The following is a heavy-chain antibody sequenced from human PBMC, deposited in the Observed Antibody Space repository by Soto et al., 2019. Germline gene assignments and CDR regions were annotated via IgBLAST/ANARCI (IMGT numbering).Heavy chain of an antibody. CDR3: ARCPSSISCSGFRAAV. J-gene: IGHJ6*04. CDR2: INAGDGDT. D-gene: IGHD2-2*01. Sequence: ASVKVSCKTSGHTFTIYSIHWVRQAPGQRLEWMGCINAGDGDTKYSQNFQGRVTITRDTSATTADMELSSLTSEDTAVYYCARCPSSISCSGFRAAVWGKGTTVTVSS. V-gene: IGHV1-3*01. CDR1: GHTFTIYS.